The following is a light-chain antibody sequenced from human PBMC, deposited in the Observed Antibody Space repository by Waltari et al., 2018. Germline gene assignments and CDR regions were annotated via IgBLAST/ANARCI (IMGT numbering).Light chain of an antibody. J-gene: IGKJ3*01. CDR3: QQYGSSRFT. CDR1: PSVSSSY. V-gene: IGKV3-20*01. Sequence: EIVLTQSPGTLSLSPGERATLSCRASPSVSSSYLAWYQQRPGQAPRLLSYGASSRATGIPDRFSGSGSGTDFTLTVSRLEPEDFAVYYCQQYGSSRFTFGPGTKVDIK. CDR2: GAS.